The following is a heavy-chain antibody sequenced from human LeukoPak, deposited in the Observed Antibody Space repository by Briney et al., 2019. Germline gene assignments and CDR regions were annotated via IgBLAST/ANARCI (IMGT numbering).Heavy chain of an antibody. J-gene: IGHJ4*02. CDR1: GGSFSGYY. V-gene: IGHV4-34*01. Sequence: SGTLSLTCAVYGGSFSGYYWSWIRQPPGKGLEWIGEINHSGSTNYNPSLKSRVTISVDTSKNQFSLKLSSVTAADTAVYYCARGGGIVVVPAAKQIYYFDYWGQGTLVTVSS. CDR2: INHSGST. D-gene: IGHD2-2*01. CDR3: ARGGGIVVVPAAKQIYYFDY.